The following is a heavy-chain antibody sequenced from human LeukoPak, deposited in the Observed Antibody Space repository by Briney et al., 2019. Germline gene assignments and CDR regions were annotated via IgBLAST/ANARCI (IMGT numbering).Heavy chain of an antibody. D-gene: IGHD6-13*01. V-gene: IGHV3-48*01. CDR2: VSGKSRAI. CDR1: GFSFSDYG. J-gene: IGHJ3*02. CDR3: AEEVKQQLVLNAFDI. Sequence: GGSLRLSCAASGFSFSDYGINWVRQAPGKGLEWLSFVSGKSRAIYYADSVKGRFTISRDNSKNTLYLQMNSLRAEDTAVYYCAEEVKQQLVLNAFDIWGQGTMVTVSS.